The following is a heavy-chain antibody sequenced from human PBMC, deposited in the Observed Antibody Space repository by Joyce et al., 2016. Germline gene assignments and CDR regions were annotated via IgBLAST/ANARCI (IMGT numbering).Heavy chain of an antibody. Sequence: QAELVESGGGVVQPGGSLRLSCADSGLPFSDYFMHWVRQTPSKGLEWVALIPYAGDNTYYSDSVNGRFTISRDNSKNTLYLQMNSLRPDDTALYYCTGSWGMDVWGQGTTVTVSS. J-gene: IGHJ6*02. V-gene: IGHV3-30*04. CDR3: TGSWGMDV. CDR1: GLPFSDYF. CDR2: IPYAGDNT.